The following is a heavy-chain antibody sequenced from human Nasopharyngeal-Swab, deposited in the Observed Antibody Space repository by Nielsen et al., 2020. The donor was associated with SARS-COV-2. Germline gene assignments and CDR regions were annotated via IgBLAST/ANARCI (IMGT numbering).Heavy chain of an antibody. Sequence: GGSLRLSCAASGFTFSSYSMNWVRQAPGKGLEWVSYISSSSSTIYYADSVKGRFTISRDNAKNSLYLQMNSLRAEDTAVYYCASPARGYSSSWYEFDYWGQGTLVTVSS. CDR3: ASPARGYSSSWYEFDY. CDR2: ISSSSSTI. D-gene: IGHD6-13*01. J-gene: IGHJ4*02. V-gene: IGHV3-48*04. CDR1: GFTFSSYS.